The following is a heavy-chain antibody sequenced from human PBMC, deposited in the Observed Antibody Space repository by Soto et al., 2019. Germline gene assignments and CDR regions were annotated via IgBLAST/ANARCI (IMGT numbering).Heavy chain of an antibody. V-gene: IGHV3-33*01. CDR1: GFTFSSYG. CDR3: ARDGCSSTSCYRTILGWFDP. D-gene: IGHD2-2*01. J-gene: IGHJ5*02. CDR2: IWYDGSNK. Sequence: PGGSLRLSCAASGFTFSSYGMHWVRQAPGKGLEWVAVIWYDGSNKYYADSVKGRFTISRDNSKNTLYLQMNSLRAEDTAVYYCARDGCSSTSCYRTILGWFDPWGQGTLVTVSS.